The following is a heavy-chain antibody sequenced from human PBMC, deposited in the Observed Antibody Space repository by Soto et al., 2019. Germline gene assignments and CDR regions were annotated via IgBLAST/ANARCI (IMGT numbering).Heavy chain of an antibody. CDR3: ARVGDIVATIYYFDY. D-gene: IGHD5-12*01. CDR1: GGSFSGYY. J-gene: IGHJ4*02. CDR2: IYYSGST. Sequence: SETLSLTCAVYGGSFSGYYWTWIRQPPGKGLEWIGYIYYSGSTYYNPSLKSRVTISVDTSKNQFSLKLSSVTAADTAVYYCARVGDIVATIYYFDYWGQGTLVTVSS. V-gene: IGHV4-30-4*08.